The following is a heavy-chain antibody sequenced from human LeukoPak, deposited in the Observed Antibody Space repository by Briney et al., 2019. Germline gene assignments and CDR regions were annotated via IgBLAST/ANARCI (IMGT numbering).Heavy chain of an antibody. D-gene: IGHD3-9*01. CDR3: AKDDHILTGYSPSDY. Sequence: PGGSLRLSCAASGFTSSSYAMSWVRQAPGKGLEWVSAISGSGGSTYYADSVKGRFTISRDNSKNTLYLQMNSLRAEDTAVYYCAKDDHILTGYSPSDYWGQGTLVTVSS. CDR1: GFTSSSYA. J-gene: IGHJ4*02. V-gene: IGHV3-23*01. CDR2: ISGSGGST.